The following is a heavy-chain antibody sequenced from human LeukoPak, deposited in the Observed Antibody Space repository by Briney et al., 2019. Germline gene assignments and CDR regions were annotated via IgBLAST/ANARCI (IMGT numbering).Heavy chain of an antibody. V-gene: IGHV3-21*01. J-gene: IGHJ4*02. D-gene: IGHD6-13*01. CDR2: ISSSSSYI. Sequence: GGSLRLSCAASGFTFSSYSMNWVRQAPGKGLEWVSSISSSSSYIYYADSVKGRFTISRDNAKNSLYLQMNSLRAEDTAVYYCARESGGPGYSSSWYFDYWGQGTLVTVSS. CDR1: GFTFSSYS. CDR3: ARESGGPGYSSSWYFDY.